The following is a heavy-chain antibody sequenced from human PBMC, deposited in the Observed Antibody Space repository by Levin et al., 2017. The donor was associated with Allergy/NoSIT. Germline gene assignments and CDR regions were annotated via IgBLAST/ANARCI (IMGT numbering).Heavy chain of an antibody. D-gene: IGHD5-18*01. CDR2: IYTSGST. Sequence: SQTLSLTCTVSGGSISSGSYYWSWIRQPAGKGLEWIGRIYTSGSTNYNPSLKSRVTISVDTSKNQFSLKLSSVTAADAAVYYGAREVDYSYGDWFDPWGQGTLVTVSS. J-gene: IGHJ5*02. CDR3: AREVDYSYGDWFDP. CDR1: GGSISSGSYY. V-gene: IGHV4-61*02.